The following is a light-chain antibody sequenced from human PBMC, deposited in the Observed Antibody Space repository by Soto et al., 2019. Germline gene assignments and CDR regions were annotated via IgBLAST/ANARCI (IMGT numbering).Light chain of an antibody. CDR3: QQYNNWPPWT. CDR1: QSVSSN. J-gene: IGKJ1*01. CDR2: AAS. Sequence: EIVMTQSPATLSVSPVERATLSCRASQSVSSNLAWYQQKPGQAPRLLIYAASTRATGVPARFSGSGSWTEFTLTISSLQSEDFAVYYCQQYNNWPPWTFGQGTKVDIK. V-gene: IGKV3-15*01.